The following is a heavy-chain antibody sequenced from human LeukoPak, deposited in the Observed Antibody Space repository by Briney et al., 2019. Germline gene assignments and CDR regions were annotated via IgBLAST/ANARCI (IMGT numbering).Heavy chain of an antibody. CDR1: GFTFSSYA. J-gene: IGHJ6*03. V-gene: IGHV3-49*04. Sequence: GGSLRLSCAASGFTFSSYAMSWVRQAPGKGLEWVGFIRSKAYGGTTEYAASVKGRFTISRDDSKSIAYLQMNSLKTEDTAVYYCTRTSTDYYYYMDVWGKGTTVTVSS. CDR3: TRTSTDYYYYMDV. D-gene: IGHD4-17*01. CDR2: IRSKAYGGTT.